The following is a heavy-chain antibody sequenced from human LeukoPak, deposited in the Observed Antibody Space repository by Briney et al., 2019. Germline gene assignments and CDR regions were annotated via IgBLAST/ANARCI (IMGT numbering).Heavy chain of an antibody. V-gene: IGHV3-7*01. CDR1: GFTFSSYW. D-gene: IGHD3-16*02. CDR2: IKQDGSEK. J-gene: IGHJ4*02. Sequence: QPGRSLRLSCAAPGFTFSSYWMSWVRQAPGQGLVWVANIKQDGSEKYYVDSVKGRLTISRDNAKNSLYLQMNSLRAEDTAVYYCARDGDYDYVWGSYRYPPFDYWGQGTLVTVSS. CDR3: ARDGDYDYVWGSYRYPPFDY.